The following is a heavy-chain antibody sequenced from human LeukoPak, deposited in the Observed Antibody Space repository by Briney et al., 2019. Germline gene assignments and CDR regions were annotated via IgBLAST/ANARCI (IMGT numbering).Heavy chain of an antibody. D-gene: IGHD6-13*01. CDR2: MYTSGRV. J-gene: IGHJ5*02. CDR1: GGSISNYY. Sequence: PSETLSLTCTVSGGSISNYYWSWIRQPAGKGLKWIGHMYTSGRVNYNPSLESRVTMSMDTSKNQFFLNLISVTAADTAVYYCARDGSNWGHWFDPWGQGTLVTVSS. CDR3: ARDGSNWGHWFDP. V-gene: IGHV4-4*07.